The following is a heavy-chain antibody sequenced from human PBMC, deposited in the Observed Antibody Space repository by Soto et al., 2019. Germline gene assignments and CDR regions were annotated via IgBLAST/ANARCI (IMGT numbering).Heavy chain of an antibody. CDR2: ISAYNGNT. J-gene: IGHJ1*01. CDR3: ARDSYYGDYAGSAEYFQH. CDR1: GYTFTSYG. V-gene: IGHV1-18*01. D-gene: IGHD4-17*01. Sequence: ASVKVSCKASGYTFTSYGISWVRQAPGQGLEWMGWISAYNGNTNYAQKLQGRVTMTTDTSTSTAYMELRGLRSDDTAVYYCARDSYYGDYAGSAEYFQHWGQGTLVTVSS.